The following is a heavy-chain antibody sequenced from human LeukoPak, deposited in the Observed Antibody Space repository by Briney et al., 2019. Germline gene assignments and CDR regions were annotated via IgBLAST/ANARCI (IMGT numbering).Heavy chain of an antibody. CDR2: ISSSGSTI. Sequence: PGGSLRLSCSASGFTFSDYYMSWIRQAPGKGLEWVSYISSSGSTIYYADSVKGRFTISRDNAKNSLYLQMNSLRAEDTAVYYCARDRVAYFDWLGNWFDPWGQGTLVTVSS. V-gene: IGHV3-11*01. J-gene: IGHJ5*02. CDR1: GFTFSDYY. D-gene: IGHD3-9*01. CDR3: ARDRVAYFDWLGNWFDP.